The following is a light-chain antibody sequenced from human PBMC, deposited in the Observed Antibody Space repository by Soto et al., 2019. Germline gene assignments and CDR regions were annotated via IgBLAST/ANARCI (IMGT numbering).Light chain of an antibody. CDR1: QSLSSSY. CDR2: GAS. CDR3: QQYGISPRT. Sequence: EIVLTQSPGPPSESPGERATLSCRASQSLSSSYLVWYQHKPGQALRLLIYGASSRATGIPDRFSGSGSGTDFTLTISRLEPEDFAVYYCQQYGISPRTFGQGTKVDIK. V-gene: IGKV3-20*01. J-gene: IGKJ1*01.